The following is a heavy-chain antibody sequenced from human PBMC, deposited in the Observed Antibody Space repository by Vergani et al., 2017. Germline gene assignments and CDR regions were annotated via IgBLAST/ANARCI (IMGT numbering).Heavy chain of an antibody. J-gene: IGHJ4*02. D-gene: IGHD3-9*01. V-gene: IGHV4-39*01. CDR3: ARTESFILRYFHWAL. Sequence: QLHLQESGPGLVKPSETLSLTCTVSCGSITSSSYYWGWIRQPPGKGLEWTGNIYHSGGAYYNPSLKGRVTISVDTSKNQFSLEVTSVTAADTAIYFCARTESFILRYFHWALWGQGTLVTVSS. CDR2: IYHSGGA. CDR1: CGSITSSSYY.